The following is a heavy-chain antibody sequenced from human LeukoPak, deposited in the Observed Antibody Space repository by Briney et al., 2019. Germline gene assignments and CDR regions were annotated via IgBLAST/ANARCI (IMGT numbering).Heavy chain of an antibody. V-gene: IGHV3-66*02. CDR1: GFTVSSNY. Sequence: GGSLRLSCAASGFTVSSNYMSWVRQAPGKGLEWVSVIYSGGSTYYADSVKGRFTISRDNSKNTLYLQMNSLRAEGTAVYYCARDCSSTSCYDKFDYWGQGTLVTVSS. CDR2: IYSGGST. CDR3: ARDCSSTSCYDKFDY. D-gene: IGHD2-2*01. J-gene: IGHJ4*02.